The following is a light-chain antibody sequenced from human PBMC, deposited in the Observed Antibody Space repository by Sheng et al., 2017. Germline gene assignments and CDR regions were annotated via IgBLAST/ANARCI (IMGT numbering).Light chain of an antibody. CDR3: ATWDYGLRAWV. CDR1: SNNIGSYT. Sequence: SALTQEASVSGAVGQKVTLSCRGTSNNIGSYTVGWYQQISHGAPKTVMFGNSLPSGIPDRFSGSRSGTTASLTISGLQPEDEADYFCATWDYGLRAWVFGGRTEGDRP. CDR2: GNS. J-gene: IGLJ3*02. V-gene: IGLV1-36*01.